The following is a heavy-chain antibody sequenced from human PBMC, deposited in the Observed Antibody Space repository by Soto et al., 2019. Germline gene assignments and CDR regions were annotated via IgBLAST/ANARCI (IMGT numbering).Heavy chain of an antibody. CDR3: ARVGVLNYYYGMDV. CDR1: GGSISSYY. CDR2: IYYSGST. V-gene: IGHV4-59*01. D-gene: IGHD3-3*01. Sequence: QVQLQESGPGLVKPSETLSLTCTVSGGSISSYYWSWIRQPPGKGLEWIGYIYYSGSTNYNPSLKSRVTISVDTSKNQFSLKLSSVTAADTAVYYCARVGVLNYYYGMDVWGQGTTVTVSS. J-gene: IGHJ6*02.